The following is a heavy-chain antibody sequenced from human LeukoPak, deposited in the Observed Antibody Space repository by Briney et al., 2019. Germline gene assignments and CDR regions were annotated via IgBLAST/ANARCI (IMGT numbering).Heavy chain of an antibody. CDR2: IYHSGSA. CDR3: VRQRRYCSSSSCHTFDY. J-gene: IGHJ4*02. CDR1: GYSISSGYY. Sequence: PSETLSLTCAVSGYSISSGYYWGWIRQPPGKGLEWIGAIYHSGSAYYNPSLKSRVTMSVDTSKNQFSLKLTSVTAADTAVYYCVRQRRYCSSSSCHTFDYWGQGALVTVSS. V-gene: IGHV4-38-2*01. D-gene: IGHD2-2*02.